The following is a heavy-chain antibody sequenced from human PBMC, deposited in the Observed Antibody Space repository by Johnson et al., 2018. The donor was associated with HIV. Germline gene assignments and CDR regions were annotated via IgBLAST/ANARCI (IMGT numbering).Heavy chain of an antibody. CDR1: GPTFSDYY. D-gene: IGHD1-1*01. CDR3: ARVLGTSDAFDI. CDR2: ISSSGSTI. J-gene: IGHJ3*02. V-gene: IGHV3-11*04. Sequence: QEQLVESGGGLVKPGGSLRLSCAAFGPTFSDYYLRCIRQAPVKGLEWVSYISSSGSTIYYADSVKGRFTISRDNAKNSLYLQMNSLRAEDTAVYYCARVLGTSDAFDIWGQGTMVTVSS.